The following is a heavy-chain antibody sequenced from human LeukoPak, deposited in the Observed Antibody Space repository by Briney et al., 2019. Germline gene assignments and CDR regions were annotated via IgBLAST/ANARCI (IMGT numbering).Heavy chain of an antibody. CDR2: ISSSNSTI. CDR3: AREGGYSSGWYYFDY. Sequence: GGSLRLSCAASGFTFSSYSMNWVRQAPGKGLEWVSYISSSNSTIFYADSVKGRFTISRDNAKNSLYLQMNSLRAEDTAVYYCAREGGYSSGWYYFDYWGQGTLVTVSS. J-gene: IGHJ4*02. V-gene: IGHV3-48*01. CDR1: GFTFSSYS. D-gene: IGHD6-19*01.